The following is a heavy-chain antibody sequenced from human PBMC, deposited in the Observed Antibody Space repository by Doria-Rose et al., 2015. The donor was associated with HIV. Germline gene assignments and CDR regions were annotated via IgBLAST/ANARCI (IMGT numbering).Heavy chain of an antibody. D-gene: IGHD6-13*01. V-gene: IGHV2-26*01. CDR2: IFSDDER. CDR3: ARIKSSRWYHKYYFDF. J-gene: IGHJ4*02. Sequence: QVTLKEPGPVLVKPTETLTLTCTVSGVSLSSPGMGVGWIRQPPGKALEWLAHIFSDDERSYKTSLKSGLTISRGTSKSQVVLTMTDMDPVDTATYYCARIKSSRWYHKYYFDFWGQGTLVIVSA. CDR1: GVSLSSPGMG.